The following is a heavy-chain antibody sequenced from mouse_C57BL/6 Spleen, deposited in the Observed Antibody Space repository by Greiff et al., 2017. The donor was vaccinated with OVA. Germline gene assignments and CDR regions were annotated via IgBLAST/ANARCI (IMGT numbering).Heavy chain of an antibody. V-gene: IGHV1-18*01. J-gene: IGHJ4*01. D-gene: IGHD2-13*01. Sequence: DVKLVESGPELVKPGASVKLPCKASGYTFTDYNMAWVKQSHGKSLEWIGDINPNNGGTIYTQKLKGKATLTVNNSSNTAYMELRSLTSEDNAVYYCARTSYSDYEDYYAMDYWGQGTSVTVSS. CDR1: GYTFTDYN. CDR3: ARTSYSDYEDYYAMDY. CDR2: INPNNGGT.